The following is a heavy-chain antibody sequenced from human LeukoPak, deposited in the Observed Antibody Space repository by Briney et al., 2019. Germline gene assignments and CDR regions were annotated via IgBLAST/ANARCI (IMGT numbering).Heavy chain of an antibody. D-gene: IGHD3-16*01. V-gene: IGHV4-59*08. CDR1: GGSISSYY. CDR2: IYYSGST. CDR3: ARFVRGMYYFDY. J-gene: IGHJ4*02. Sequence: SETLSLTCTVSGGSISSYYWSWIRQPPGKGLEWIGYIYYSGSTNYNPSLKSRVTISVDTSKNQFSLKLSSVTAADTAVYYCARFVRGMYYFDYWGQGTLVTVSS.